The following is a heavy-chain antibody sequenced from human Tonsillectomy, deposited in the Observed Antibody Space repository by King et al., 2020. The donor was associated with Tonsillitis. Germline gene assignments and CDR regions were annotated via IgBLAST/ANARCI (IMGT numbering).Heavy chain of an antibody. V-gene: IGHV3-9*01. D-gene: IGHD3-10*01. Sequence: EVQLVESGGGLVQPGRSLRLSCAASGFTFDDYAMHWVRQAPGKGLEWVSGISWNSGSIGYADSMKGRFTISRDNAKNSLYLQMNSLRAEDTALYYCAKDALYGSGGYDYWGQGTLVTVSS. CDR3: AKDALYGSGGYDY. J-gene: IGHJ4*02. CDR2: ISWNSGSI. CDR1: GFTFDDYA.